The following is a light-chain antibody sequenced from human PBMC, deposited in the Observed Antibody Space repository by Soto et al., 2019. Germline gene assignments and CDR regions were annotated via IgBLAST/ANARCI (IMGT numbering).Light chain of an antibody. Sequence: QSALTQPRSVSGSPGQSVTISCTGTSSDVGGYDYVSWCQQHPGKAPKLLIYDVTRRPSGVPDRFSGSKSGNTASLTISGLQAEDEADYYCYSYAGAYTWMFGGGTQLTVL. CDR2: DVT. J-gene: IGLJ3*02. V-gene: IGLV2-11*01. CDR3: YSYAGAYTWM. CDR1: SSDVGGYDY.